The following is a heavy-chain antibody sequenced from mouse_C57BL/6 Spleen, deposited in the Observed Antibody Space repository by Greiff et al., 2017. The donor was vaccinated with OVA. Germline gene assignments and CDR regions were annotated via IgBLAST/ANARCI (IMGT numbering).Heavy chain of an antibody. CDR3: ARHDYDGAWFAY. Sequence: VQLQQPGAELVRPGSSVKLSCKASGYTFTSYWMHWVKQRPIQGLEWIGNIDPSDSETHYNQKFKDKATLTVDKSSSTAYMQLRSLTSEDSAVYYCARHDYDGAWFAYWGQGTLVTVSA. CDR1: GYTFTSYW. D-gene: IGHD2-4*01. CDR2: IDPSDSET. J-gene: IGHJ3*01. V-gene: IGHV1-52*01.